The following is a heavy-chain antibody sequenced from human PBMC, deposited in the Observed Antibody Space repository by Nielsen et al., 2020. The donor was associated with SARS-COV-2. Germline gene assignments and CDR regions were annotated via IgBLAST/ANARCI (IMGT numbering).Heavy chain of an antibody. D-gene: IGHD4-17*01. Sequence: GESLKISCAASGFTFSSYAMSWVRQAPGKGLEWVSSLSGTGDSTNYADSVKGRFTISRDNSKNTLYLQMNSLRAEDTAVYYCAKDRWVGRPFGDVDVWGRGTTVTVST. J-gene: IGHJ6*04. CDR1: GFTFSSYA. CDR3: AKDRWVGRPFGDVDV. CDR2: LSGTGDST. V-gene: IGHV3-23*01.